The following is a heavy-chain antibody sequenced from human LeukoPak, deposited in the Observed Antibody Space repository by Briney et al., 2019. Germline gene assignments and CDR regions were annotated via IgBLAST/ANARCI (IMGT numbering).Heavy chain of an antibody. CDR1: GXIFTXYG. J-gene: IGHJ3*02. D-gene: IGHD1-26*01. CDR2: XXGYNDDT. V-gene: IGHV1-18*01. Sequence: XKAXGXIFTXYGIXWVRQAPGQGLXWMGXXXGYNDDTNYAQKLQGRVTMTTDTSTSTAYMELRSLTSDDTAVYYCARDHGFSGGSYFDTFDIWGRGTMVTVSS. CDR3: ARDHGFSGGSYFDTFDI.